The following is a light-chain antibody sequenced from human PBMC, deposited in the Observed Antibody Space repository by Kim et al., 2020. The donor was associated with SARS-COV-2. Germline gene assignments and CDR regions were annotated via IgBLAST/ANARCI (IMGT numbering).Light chain of an antibody. CDR1: HKINSY. J-gene: IGKJ5*01. CDR2: YAS. V-gene: IGKV3-11*01. CDR3: QQRGDWPIT. Sequence: EIVLTQSPATLSLSPGERATLSCRASHKINSYLSWYQQKPGQAPRIVIYYASNSATGITDRFIGSGCGTDFTLTTSSLEPEDFAVYYCQQRGDWPITIGQGTRLEIK.